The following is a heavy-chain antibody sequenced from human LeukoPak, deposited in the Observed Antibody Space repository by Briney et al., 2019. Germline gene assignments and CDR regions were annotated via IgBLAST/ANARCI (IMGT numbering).Heavy chain of an antibody. CDR1: GFTFSTYD. D-gene: IGHD3-22*01. V-gene: IGHV3-33*01. J-gene: IGHJ4*02. Sequence: GGSLRLSCATSGFTFSTYDMHWLRQAPGKGLEWVALIQVDGRYKYYADSVKGRFTISRDKSKNTLYLQMNDLRPDDTAVYYCTRKTDSGGSGDYWGQGALVTVSS. CDR2: IQVDGRYK. CDR3: TRKTDSGGSGDY.